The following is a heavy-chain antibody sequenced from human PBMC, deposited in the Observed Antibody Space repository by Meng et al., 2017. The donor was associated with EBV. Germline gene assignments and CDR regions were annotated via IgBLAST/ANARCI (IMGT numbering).Heavy chain of an antibody. CDR1: GYTFSSYG. V-gene: IGHV1-18*01. Sequence: VELVQSGAGVKRPRGSVKVSFNASGYTFSSYGISWVRQAPGQGLEWMGWISAYNGNTNYVQKLQGRVTMTTDTSTSTAYMELRSLRSDDTAVDYCARGLDYFDYWGQGTLVTVSS. CDR2: ISAYNGNT. J-gene: IGHJ4*02. CDR3: ARGLDYFDY.